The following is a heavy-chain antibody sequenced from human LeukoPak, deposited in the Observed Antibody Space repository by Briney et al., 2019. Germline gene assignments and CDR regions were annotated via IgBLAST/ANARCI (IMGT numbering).Heavy chain of an antibody. Sequence: HPGGSLRLSCAASGFTLKIYPMHWVRQAPGKGLEWVSVISHDGSDKNNADSVKGRFIISRDNSKNTIYLQLNSLRPEDTAMYYCAREGVQTTVDAFDIWGLGTMVIVSS. V-gene: IGHV3-30*04. CDR2: ISHDGSDK. CDR3: AREGVQTTVDAFDI. CDR1: GFTLKIYP. D-gene: IGHD4-17*01. J-gene: IGHJ3*02.